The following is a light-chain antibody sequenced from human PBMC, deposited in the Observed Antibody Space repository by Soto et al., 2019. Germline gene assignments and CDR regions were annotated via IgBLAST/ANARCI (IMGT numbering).Light chain of an antibody. J-gene: IGKJ4*01. CDR3: QPYNNWPLT. CDR1: QGIGDT. CDR2: DTS. Sequence: EVAMRQSPATLSVSPGDGATLSCRTSQGIGDTLAWYQHKPGQTPRLLIYDTSTRATGVPTRFSGSRSGAEFTLPINSLQSEDFAVYSCQPYNNWPLTFGGGTKVDIK. V-gene: IGKV3-15*01.